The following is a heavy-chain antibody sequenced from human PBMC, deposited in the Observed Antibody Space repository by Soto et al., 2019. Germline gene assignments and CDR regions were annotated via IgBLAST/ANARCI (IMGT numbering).Heavy chain of an antibody. Sequence: GASVKVSCKASGYTFTSYGISWVRQAPGQGLEWMGWISAYNGNTNYAQKLQGRVTITTDTSTSTAYMELSSLRSDDTAVYYCARDPKLGYCSSTSCPRDPYYFDYWGQGTLVTVS. J-gene: IGHJ4*02. CDR3: ARDPKLGYCSSTSCPRDPYYFDY. CDR1: GYTFTSYG. CDR2: ISAYNGNT. V-gene: IGHV1-18*01. D-gene: IGHD2-2*01.